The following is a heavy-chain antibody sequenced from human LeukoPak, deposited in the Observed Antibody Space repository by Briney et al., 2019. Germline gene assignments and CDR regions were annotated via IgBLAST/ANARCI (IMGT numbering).Heavy chain of an antibody. CDR2: IYHSGNT. D-gene: IGHD4-17*01. CDR3: ARTLRSPHYWYFDL. J-gene: IGHJ2*01. V-gene: IGHV4-4*02. Sequence: SETLSLTCAVSGGSISRSNWWSWVRQPPGKGLEWIGEIYHSGNTNYNPSLKSRVTISVDTSKNQFSLKLSSVTAADTAVYYCARTLRSPHYWYFDLWGRGTLVTVSS. CDR1: GGSISRSNW.